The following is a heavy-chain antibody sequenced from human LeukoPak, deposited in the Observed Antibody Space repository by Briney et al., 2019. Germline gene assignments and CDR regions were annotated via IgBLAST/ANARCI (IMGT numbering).Heavy chain of an antibody. D-gene: IGHD3-16*02. CDR1: GGSISSYY. CDR2: IYSSGST. V-gene: IGHV4-59*01. Sequence: SETLSLTCTVSGGSISSYYWSWIRQPPGKGLEWIGYIYSSGSTNYNPSLKSRVTISVDTSKNQFSLKLSSVTAADTAVYYCARAFGGDWGSYREFDYWGQGTLVTVSS. J-gene: IGHJ4*02. CDR3: ARAFGGDWGSYREFDY.